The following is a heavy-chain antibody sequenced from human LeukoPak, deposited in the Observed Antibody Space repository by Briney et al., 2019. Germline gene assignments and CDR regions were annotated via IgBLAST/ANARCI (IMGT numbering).Heavy chain of an antibody. CDR1: GFTFSSYS. J-gene: IGHJ6*03. V-gene: IGHV3-23*01. CDR3: AKSVVRGVIDYMDV. Sequence: GGSLRLSCAASGFTFSSYSMTWVRQAPGKGLEWVSAISYSGGSTYYADSVKGRFTISGDNSKNTLYLQMNNLRAEDTAVYLCAKSVVRGVIDYMDVWGKGTTVTVSS. CDR2: ISYSGGST. D-gene: IGHD3-10*01.